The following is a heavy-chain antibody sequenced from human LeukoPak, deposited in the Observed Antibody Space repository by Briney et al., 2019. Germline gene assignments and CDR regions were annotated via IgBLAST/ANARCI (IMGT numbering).Heavy chain of an antibody. CDR1: GFTFSNYA. CDR2: ISSNGGST. Sequence: GGSLRLSCAASGFTFSNYAMHWVRQAPGKGLEYVSAISSNGGSTYYANSVKGRFTISRDNSKNTLYLQMGSLRAEDMAVYYCARDRAVTTSSYWYFDLWGRGTLVTDSS. D-gene: IGHD4-17*01. CDR3: ARDRAVTTSSYWYFDL. J-gene: IGHJ2*01. V-gene: IGHV3-64*01.